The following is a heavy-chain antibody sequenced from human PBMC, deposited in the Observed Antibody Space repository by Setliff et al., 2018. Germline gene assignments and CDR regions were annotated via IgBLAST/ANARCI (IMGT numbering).Heavy chain of an antibody. CDR2: INPGGGSA. CDR3: GRAGVAAADRKGLLDY. D-gene: IGHD6-13*01. CDR1: GYTLSRHY. V-gene: IGHV1-46*03. J-gene: IGHJ4*02. Sequence: GASVKVSFKATGYTLSRHYMHWVRQAPGQGLKWMGIINPGGGSASIVEKFQGRVSMTSDTSTSTVDLDVSGLTSEDTAVYYCGRAGVAAADRKGLLDYWGQGTLVTVSS.